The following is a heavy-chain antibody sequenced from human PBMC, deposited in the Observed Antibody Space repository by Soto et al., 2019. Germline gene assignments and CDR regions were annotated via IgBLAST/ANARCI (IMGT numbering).Heavy chain of an antibody. J-gene: IGHJ4*02. CDR3: AKGSHYDILTAYHAFDY. CDR1: GFTFNSYA. V-gene: IGHV3-23*01. CDR2: ISGGGGGT. Sequence: GGSLRLSCAASGFTFNSYAMNWVRQAPRKGLEWVSSISGGGGGTYYADSVKGRLTISRDNSKNTLYLQMNSLRAEDTALYYCAKGSHYDILTAYHAFDYWGPGTLVTVSS. D-gene: IGHD3-9*01.